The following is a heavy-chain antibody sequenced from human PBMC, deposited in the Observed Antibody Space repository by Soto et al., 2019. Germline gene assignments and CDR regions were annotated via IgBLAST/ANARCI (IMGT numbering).Heavy chain of an antibody. V-gene: IGHV3-48*01. CDR3: ARDKGRSPLDY. J-gene: IGHJ4*02. D-gene: IGHD2-15*01. Sequence: EVQLVESGGGLVQPGGSLRLSCAASEFTFSSYSMNWARQAPGKGLEWISYISSSSRTIYYPDSVKGRFTISRDNAKNSLYLQMNSLRAEDTAVYYCARDKGRSPLDYWGQGTLVTVSS. CDR2: ISSSSRTI. CDR1: EFTFSSYS.